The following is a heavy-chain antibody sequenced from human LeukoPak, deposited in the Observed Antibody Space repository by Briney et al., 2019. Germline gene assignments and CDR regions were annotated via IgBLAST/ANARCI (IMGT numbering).Heavy chain of an antibody. CDR2: VIPIVGMA. Sequence: GASVKVSCKSSGGTSSNYPLRWVRQAPGQGLEWLGRVIPIVGMANYAQKFQGRITINADTSTSTAYMELSGLKSEDTAVYYCARDLEELGAFDIWGQGTMVIVSS. CDR3: ARDLEELGAFDI. J-gene: IGHJ3*02. CDR1: GGTSSNYP. D-gene: IGHD3-16*01. V-gene: IGHV1-69*04.